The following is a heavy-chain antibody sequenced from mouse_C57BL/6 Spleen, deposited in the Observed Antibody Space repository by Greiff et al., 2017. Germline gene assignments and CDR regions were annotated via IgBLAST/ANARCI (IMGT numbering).Heavy chain of an antibody. CDR1: GFNIKDDY. J-gene: IGHJ2*01. CDR3: TTAQAIFDY. D-gene: IGHD3-2*02. Sequence: VQLQQSGAELVRPGASVKLSCTASGFNIKDDYMHWVKQRAEQGLEWIGWIDPENGDTEYASKFQGKATITADTSSNTAYLQLSSLTSEDTAVYYCTTAQAIFDYWGQGTTLTVSS. V-gene: IGHV14-4*01. CDR2: IDPENGDT.